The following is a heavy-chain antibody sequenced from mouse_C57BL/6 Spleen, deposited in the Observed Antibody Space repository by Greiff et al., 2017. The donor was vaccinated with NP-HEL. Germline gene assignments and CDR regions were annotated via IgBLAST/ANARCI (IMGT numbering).Heavy chain of an antibody. CDR3: ARYPIYDGYLCAMDY. CDR1: GFTFTDYY. J-gene: IGHJ4*01. CDR2: IRNKANGYTT. D-gene: IGHD2-3*01. V-gene: IGHV7-3*01. Sequence: EVQVVESGGGLVQPGGSLSLSCAASGFTFTDYYMSWVRQPPGKALEWLGFIRNKANGYTTEYSASVKGRFTISRDNSQSILYLQMNALRAEDTATYYCARYPIYDGYLCAMDYWGQGTSVTVSS.